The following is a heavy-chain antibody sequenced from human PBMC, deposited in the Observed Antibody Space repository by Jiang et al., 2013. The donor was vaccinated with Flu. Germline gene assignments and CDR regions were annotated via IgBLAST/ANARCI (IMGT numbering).Heavy chain of an antibody. CDR3: ARRLPPEYGRGAFDI. V-gene: IGHV5-51*01. CDR2: IYPGDSDT. J-gene: IGHJ3*02. Sequence: EVKKPGESLKISCKGSGYSFTSYWIGWVRQMPGKGLEWMGIIYPGDSDTRYSPSFQGQVTISADKSISTAYLQWSSLKASDTAMYYCARRLPPEYGRGAFDIWGQGTMVTVSS. D-gene: IGHD2/OR15-2a*01. CDR1: GYSFTSYW.